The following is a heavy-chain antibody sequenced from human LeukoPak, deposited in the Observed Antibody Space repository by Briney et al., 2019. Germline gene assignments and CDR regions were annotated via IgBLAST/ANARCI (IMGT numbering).Heavy chain of an antibody. V-gene: IGHV4-4*07. CDR3: AREPPLGRYFDWFIDY. D-gene: IGHD3-9*01. Sequence: SETLSLTCTVSGGSISSYYWSWIRQPAGKGLEWIGRIYTSGSTNYNPSLKSRVTMSVDTSKNQFSLKLSSVTAADTAVYYCAREPPLGRYFDWFIDYWGQGTLVTVSS. CDR1: GGSISSYY. CDR2: IYTSGST. J-gene: IGHJ4*02.